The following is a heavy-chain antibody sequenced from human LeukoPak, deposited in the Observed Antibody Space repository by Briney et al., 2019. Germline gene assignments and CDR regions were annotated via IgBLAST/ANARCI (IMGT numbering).Heavy chain of an antibody. CDR2: ISSSSSYI. Sequence: PGGSLRLSCAASGFTFSSYWMSWVRQAPGKGLEWVSSISSSSSYIYYADSVKGRFTISRDNAKNLLYLQMNSLRAEDTAVYYCALTYITGIVDAFDIWGQGTMVTVSS. J-gene: IGHJ3*02. CDR1: GFTFSSYW. D-gene: IGHD1-20*01. V-gene: IGHV3-21*01. CDR3: ALTYITGIVDAFDI.